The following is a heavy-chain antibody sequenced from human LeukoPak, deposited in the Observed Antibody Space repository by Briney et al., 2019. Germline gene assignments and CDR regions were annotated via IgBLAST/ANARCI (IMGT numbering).Heavy chain of an antibody. Sequence: PGGSLRLSCAASGFTLSSYWMHWVRQAPGKGLVWVSRINSDGSSTNYADSVKGRFTISRDNAKNTLYLQMNSLRADDTAVYYCARVRQAGDSSNWRAFDYWGQGTLVTVSS. CDR3: ARVRQAGDSSNWRAFDY. D-gene: IGHD3-22*01. CDR1: GFTLSSYW. J-gene: IGHJ4*02. CDR2: INSDGSST. V-gene: IGHV3-74*01.